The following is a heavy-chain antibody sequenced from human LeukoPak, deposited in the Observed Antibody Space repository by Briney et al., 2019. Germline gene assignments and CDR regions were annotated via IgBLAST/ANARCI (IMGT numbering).Heavy chain of an antibody. D-gene: IGHD1-26*01. CDR1: GFTFSAYA. CDR3: AKQSAGVTTGYFDY. Sequence: GGSLRLSCAASGFTFSAYAMSWVRQAPGKGLEWVSSISDSAGSTYYAASVTGRFTISRDSSRTTLYLQVNSLRAEDTAVYYCAKQSAGVTTGYFDYWGQGTLVTVSS. CDR2: ISDSAGST. J-gene: IGHJ4*02. V-gene: IGHV3-23*01.